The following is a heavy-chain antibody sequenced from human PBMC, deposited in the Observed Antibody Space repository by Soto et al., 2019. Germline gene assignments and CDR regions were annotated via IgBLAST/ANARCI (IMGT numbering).Heavy chain of an antibody. Sequence: SETLSLTCTVSGGSISSGGYYWSWIRQHPGKGLEWIGYIYYSGSTYYNPSLKSRVTISVDTSKNQFSLKLSSVTAADTAVYYCARDLSCSSTSCYEGMWFDPWGQGTLVTVSS. D-gene: IGHD2-2*01. CDR1: GGSISSGGYY. CDR3: ARDLSCSSTSCYEGMWFDP. V-gene: IGHV4-31*03. CDR2: IYYSGST. J-gene: IGHJ5*02.